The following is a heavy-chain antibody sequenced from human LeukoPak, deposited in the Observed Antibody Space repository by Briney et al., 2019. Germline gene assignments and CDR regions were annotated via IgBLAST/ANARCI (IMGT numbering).Heavy chain of an antibody. D-gene: IGHD4-23*01. J-gene: IGHJ3*02. CDR2: ISSSSSYI. V-gene: IGHV3-21*04. CDR1: GFTFSSYS. Sequence: PGGSLRLSCAASGFTFSSYSMNWVRQAPGKGLEWVSSISSSSSYIYYADSVKGRFTISRDNAKNSLYLQMNSLRPEDTAVYYCAKPVVYLDAFDIWGLGTLVTVSS. CDR3: AKPVVYLDAFDI.